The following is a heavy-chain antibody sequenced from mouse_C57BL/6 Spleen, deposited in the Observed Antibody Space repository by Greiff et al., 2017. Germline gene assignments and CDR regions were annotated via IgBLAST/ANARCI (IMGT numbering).Heavy chain of an antibody. Sequence: QVQLQQSGAELVRPGASVQLSCKASGYTFTDYYINWVKQRPGPGLEWIARIYPGSGNTYYNETFKGKATLTAEKSSSTAYMQLSSLTSEDSAVYFCARGDNFPYYFDYWGQGTTLTVAS. J-gene: IGHJ2*01. V-gene: IGHV1-76*01. D-gene: IGHD1-3*01. CDR3: ARGDNFPYYFDY. CDR1: GYTFTDYY. CDR2: IYPGSGNT.